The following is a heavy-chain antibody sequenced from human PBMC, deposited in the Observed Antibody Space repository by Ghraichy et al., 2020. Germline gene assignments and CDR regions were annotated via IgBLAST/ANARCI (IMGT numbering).Heavy chain of an antibody. D-gene: IGHD6-13*01. J-gene: IGHJ4*02. V-gene: IGHV3-21*01. CDR3: AGEFPHGSSWYCASY. CDR2: ISSTSTYI. CDR1: GFTFSSYS. Sequence: GGSLRLSCAGSGFTFSSYSMNWVRQAPGKGLEWVASISSTSTYIYYAASMKGRFTISRENAKNFLYLQMNSLRVEDTGLYYCAGEFPHGSSWYCASYWGQGTLVTVSS.